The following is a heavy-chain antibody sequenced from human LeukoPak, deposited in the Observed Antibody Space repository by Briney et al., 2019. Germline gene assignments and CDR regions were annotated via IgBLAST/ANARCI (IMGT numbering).Heavy chain of an antibody. CDR1: GGTFSSYA. CDR2: IIPIFGTA. J-gene: IGHJ4*02. CDR3: ARGRMDRGIINYFDY. D-gene: IGHD3-10*01. Sequence: SVKVSCKASGGTFSSYAISWVRQAPGQWLEWMGGIIPIFGTANYAQKFQGRVTITADTSTTTAHMELSSLRSDDTAIYFCARGRMDRGIINYFDYWGQGTLVTVSP. V-gene: IGHV1-69*06.